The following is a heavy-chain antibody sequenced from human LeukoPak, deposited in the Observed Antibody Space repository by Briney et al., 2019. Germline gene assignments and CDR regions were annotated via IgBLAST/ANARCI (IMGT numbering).Heavy chain of an antibody. J-gene: IGHJ6*03. Sequence: ASVKVSCKASGGTFSSYAISWVRQAPGQGLEWIGGIIPIIGTANYAQKFQGRVTITTDESTSTAYMELSSLRSEDTAVYYCAKNYGSGSYPTYYYYYMDVWGKGTTVTVSS. CDR1: GGTFSSYA. CDR3: AKNYGSGSYPTYYYYYMDV. D-gene: IGHD3-10*01. CDR2: IIPIIGTA. V-gene: IGHV1-69*05.